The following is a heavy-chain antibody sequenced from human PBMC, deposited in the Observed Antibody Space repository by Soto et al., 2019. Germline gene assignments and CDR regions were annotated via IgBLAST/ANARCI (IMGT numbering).Heavy chain of an antibody. D-gene: IGHD2-21*02. CDR1: GFPFSSYA. CDR2: IAYDGKYI. V-gene: IGHV3-30*09. J-gene: IGHJ3*02. Sequence: QVQLVESGGGVVQPGRSLRVSCAASGFPFSSYAMNWVRQAPGKGLEWVAVIAYDGKYIHYADSVKGRFAISRDISKNTLFLQMNNLRAEDTAVYYCARDRAYCTGDCYFDAFDTWGQGTMVTVSS. CDR3: ARDRAYCTGDCYFDAFDT.